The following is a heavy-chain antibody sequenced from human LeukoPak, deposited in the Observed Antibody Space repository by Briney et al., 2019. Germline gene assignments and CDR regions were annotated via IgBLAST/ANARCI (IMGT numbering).Heavy chain of an antibody. J-gene: IGHJ6*03. V-gene: IGHV4-59*12. Sequence: PSETLSLTCTVSDGSITNYYWTWLRQPPGKGLEWIGFISDTENTDYNPSLESRVTISVDTSKNQFSLKLSSVTAADTAVYYCASNARDILTGYFYHYYYMDVWGKGTTVTVSS. CDR2: ISDTENT. D-gene: IGHD3-9*01. CDR3: ASNARDILTGYFYHYYYMDV. CDR1: DGSITNYY.